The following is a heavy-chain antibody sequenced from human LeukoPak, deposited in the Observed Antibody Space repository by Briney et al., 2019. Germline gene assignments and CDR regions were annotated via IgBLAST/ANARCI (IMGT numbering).Heavy chain of an antibody. CDR3: ATDIMITFGGVIVSDY. CDR2: FDPEDGET. CDR1: GYTLTELS. J-gene: IGHJ4*02. D-gene: IGHD3-16*02. V-gene: IGHV1-24*01. Sequence: ASVKVSCTVSGYTLTELSMHWERQAPGKGLEWMGGFDPEDGETIYAQKFQGRVTMTEDTSTDTAYMELSSLRSEDTAVYYCATDIMITFGGVIVSDYWGQGTLVTVSS.